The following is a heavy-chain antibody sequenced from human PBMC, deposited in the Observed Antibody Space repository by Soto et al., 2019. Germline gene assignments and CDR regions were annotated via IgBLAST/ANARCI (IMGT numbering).Heavy chain of an antibody. CDR1: GGSISSGGYS. D-gene: IGHD2-15*01. CDR3: ASQCRGVTCHWFVP. J-gene: IGHJ5*02. Sequence: PSETLSLTCAVSGGSISSGGYSWNWIRQPPGKGLEWIGYIYHSGTANYTYYSPSLKSRVTISADRSKNQFSLTLTSVTAADTAVYYCASQCRGVTCHWFVPWGQGTLVTVPS. V-gene: IGHV4-30-2*01. CDR2: IYHSGTANYT.